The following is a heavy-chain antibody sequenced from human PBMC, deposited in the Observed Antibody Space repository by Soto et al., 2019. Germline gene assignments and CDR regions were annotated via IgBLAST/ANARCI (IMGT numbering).Heavy chain of an antibody. CDR2: ISYDGSNK. Sequence: PGGSLRLSCAASGFTFGSYAMSWVRQAPGKGLEWVAVISYDGSNKYYADSVKGRFTISRDNSKNTLYLQMNSLRAEDTAVYYCARDTWIQLWLPPVSYYGMDVWGEGTTVTVSS. D-gene: IGHD5-18*01. CDR1: GFTFGSYA. CDR3: ARDTWIQLWLPPVSYYGMDV. J-gene: IGHJ6*04. V-gene: IGHV3-30-3*01.